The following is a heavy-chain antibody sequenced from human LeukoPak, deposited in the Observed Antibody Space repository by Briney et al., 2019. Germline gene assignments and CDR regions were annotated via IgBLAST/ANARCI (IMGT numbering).Heavy chain of an antibody. V-gene: IGHV1-69*04. CDR3: ARDPGSGY. J-gene: IGHJ4*02. Sequence: SVNVSFKASGGTFSIYAISWVRQAPGQGLEWMGRIIPILGIANYAQKFQGRVTITADKSTSTAYMELSSLRSEDTAVYYCARDPGSGYWGQGTLVTVSS. D-gene: IGHD3-10*01. CDR2: IIPILGIA. CDR1: GGTFSIYA.